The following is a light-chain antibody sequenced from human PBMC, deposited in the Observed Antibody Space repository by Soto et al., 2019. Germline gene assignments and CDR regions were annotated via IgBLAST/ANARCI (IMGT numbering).Light chain of an antibody. CDR3: GTWDTSMPACV. CDR1: ASNIGNNS. J-gene: IGLJ1*01. CDR2: DDN. V-gene: IGLV1-51*01. Sequence: QSVLTQPPSVSAAPGQRVTISCSGSASNIGNNSVSWYQQLPGAAPKLLIYDDNNRPSGIPDQFSGSKTGTSATPGITGRQTGDEADYYCGTWDTSMPACVFGPGTKLTVL.